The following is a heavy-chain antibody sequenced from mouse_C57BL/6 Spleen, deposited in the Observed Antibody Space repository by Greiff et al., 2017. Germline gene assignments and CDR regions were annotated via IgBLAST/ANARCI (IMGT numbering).Heavy chain of an antibody. J-gene: IGHJ2*01. Sequence: VQLQQSGPELVKPGASVKMSCKASGYTFTDYNMHWVKQSHGKSLEWIGYINPNNGGTSYNQKFKGKATLTVNKSSSTAYMELRSLTSEDSAVYYCARGYYGSIGYFDYWGQGTTRTVSS. CDR3: ARGYYGSIGYFDY. CDR1: GYTFTDYN. D-gene: IGHD1-1*01. CDR2: INPNNGGT. V-gene: IGHV1-22*01.